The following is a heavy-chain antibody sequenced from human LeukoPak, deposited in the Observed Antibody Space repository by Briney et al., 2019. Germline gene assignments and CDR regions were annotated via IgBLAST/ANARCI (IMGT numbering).Heavy chain of an antibody. D-gene: IGHD1-7*01. V-gene: IGHV1-18*01. J-gene: IGHJ3*02. CDR3: ARDRIWGMGWNYPTDAFDI. Sequence: ASVKVSCKASGYTFTSYGISWVRQAPGQWLEWMGWISAYNGNTNYAQKLQGRVTMTTDTSTSTAYMELRSVRSDDTAVYYRARDRIWGMGWNYPTDAFDIWGQGTMVTVSS. CDR1: GYTFTSYG. CDR2: ISAYNGNT.